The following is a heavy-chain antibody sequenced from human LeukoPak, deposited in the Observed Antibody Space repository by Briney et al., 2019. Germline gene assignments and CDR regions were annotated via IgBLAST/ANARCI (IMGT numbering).Heavy chain of an antibody. CDR3: AGDVSSGWLN. CDR1: GFTFDDYG. D-gene: IGHD6-19*01. J-gene: IGHJ4*02. V-gene: IGHV3-20*04. CDR2: INWNGGST. Sequence: AGGSLRLSCAASGFTFDDYGMSWVRQAPGKGLEWVSGINWNGGSTGYADSVKGRFTISRDNAKNSLYLQMNSLRAEDTALYYCAGDVSSGWLNWGQGTLVTVSS.